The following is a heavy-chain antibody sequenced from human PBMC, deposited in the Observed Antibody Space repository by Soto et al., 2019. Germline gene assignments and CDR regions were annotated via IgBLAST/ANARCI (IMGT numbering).Heavy chain of an antibody. D-gene: IGHD4-17*01. V-gene: IGHV3-43*01. Sequence: GGSLRLSCAASGFPFDGYSMNWVRQVPGKGLEWVSLISWDGADTYYADSVKGRFTVSRDNSKNSLYLQMNSLRAEDTAVYYCARERYGDYWGQGTLVTVSS. J-gene: IGHJ4*02. CDR2: ISWDGADT. CDR1: GFPFDGYS. CDR3: ARERYGDY.